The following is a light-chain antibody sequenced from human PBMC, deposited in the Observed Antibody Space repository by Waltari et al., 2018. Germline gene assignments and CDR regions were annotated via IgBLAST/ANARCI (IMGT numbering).Light chain of an antibody. Sequence: DIQMTQSLYTPPASVRDRVPITCRASQSISSWLAGFQQKPGKAPKLLIQKASSLESGVPSRFSGSGSGTEFTLTISSLQPDDFATYYCQQYSSFWTFGQGTKVEIK. V-gene: IGKV1-5*03. CDR2: KAS. CDR3: QQYSSFWT. CDR1: QSISSW. J-gene: IGKJ1*01.